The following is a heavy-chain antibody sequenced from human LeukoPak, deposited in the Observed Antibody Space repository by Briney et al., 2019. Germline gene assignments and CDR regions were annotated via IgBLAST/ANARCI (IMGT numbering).Heavy chain of an antibody. CDR3: ARGTIFGVVIIRAPAYYFDY. Sequence: PSETLSLTCTVSGGSISSSSYYWGWIRQPPGKGLEWIGSIYYSGSTYYNPSLKSRVTISVDTSKNQFSLKLSSVTAADTAVYYCARGTIFGVVIIRAPAYYFDYWGQGTLVTVSS. CDR2: IYYSGST. V-gene: IGHV4-39*07. D-gene: IGHD3-3*01. J-gene: IGHJ4*02. CDR1: GGSISSSSYY.